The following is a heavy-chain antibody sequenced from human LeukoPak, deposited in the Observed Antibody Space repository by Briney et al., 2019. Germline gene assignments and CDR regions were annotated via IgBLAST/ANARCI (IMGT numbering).Heavy chain of an antibody. V-gene: IGHV1-69*04. CDR3: ARDRNAGEYCSGGSCKNSWYFDL. Sequence: SVKVSCKASGGTFSSYAISWVRQAPGEGLEWMGRIIPILGIANYAQKFQGRVTITADKSTSTAYMELSSLRSEDTAAYYCARDRNAGEYCSGGSCKNSWYFDLWGRGTLVTVSS. CDR2: IIPILGIA. J-gene: IGHJ2*01. CDR1: GGTFSSYA. D-gene: IGHD2-15*01.